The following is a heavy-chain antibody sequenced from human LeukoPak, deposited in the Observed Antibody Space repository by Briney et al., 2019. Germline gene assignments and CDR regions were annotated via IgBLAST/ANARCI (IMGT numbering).Heavy chain of an antibody. CDR3: ARSPGSGSYYNAIDY. V-gene: IGHV3-11*04. CDR1: GFTFSDYY. Sequence: GGSLRLSCAASGFTFSDYYMSWIRQAPGKGLEWVPYISSSGSTIYYADSVKGRFTISRDNAKNSLYLQMNSLRAEDTAVYYCARSPGSGSYYNAIDYWGQGTLVTVSS. D-gene: IGHD3-10*01. CDR2: ISSSGSTI. J-gene: IGHJ4*02.